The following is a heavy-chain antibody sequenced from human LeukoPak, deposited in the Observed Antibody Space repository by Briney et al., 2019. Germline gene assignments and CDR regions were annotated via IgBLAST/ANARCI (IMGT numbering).Heavy chain of an antibody. CDR1: GFTFSSYG. J-gene: IGHJ4*02. V-gene: IGHV3-30*03. CDR3: ATESLAVAGTDY. D-gene: IGHD6-19*01. CDR2: ISYDGSNK. Sequence: QPGRSLRLSCAASGFTFSSYGMHWVRQAPGKGLEWVAVISYDGSNKYYADSVKGRFTISRDNSKNTLYLQMNSLRPEDTAVYYCATESLAVAGTDYWGQGTLVTVSS.